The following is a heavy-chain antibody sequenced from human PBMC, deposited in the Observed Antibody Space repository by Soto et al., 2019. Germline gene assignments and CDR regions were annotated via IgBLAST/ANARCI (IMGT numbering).Heavy chain of an antibody. D-gene: IGHD3-22*01. Sequence: GGSLILSCTASGFTFGDYAMSWVRQAPGKGLEWVGFIRSKAYGGTTEYAASVKGRFTISRDDSKSIAYLQMNSLKTEDTAVYYCTRDTPPSGYYDSSGYFDYWGQGTLVTVSS. CDR1: GFTFGDYA. CDR2: IRSKAYGGTT. CDR3: TRDTPPSGYYDSSGYFDY. J-gene: IGHJ4*02. V-gene: IGHV3-49*04.